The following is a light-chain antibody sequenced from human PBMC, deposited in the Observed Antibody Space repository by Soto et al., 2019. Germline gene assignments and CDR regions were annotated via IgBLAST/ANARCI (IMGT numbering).Light chain of an antibody. CDR2: DAS. J-gene: IGKJ4*01. CDR1: QSVSSY. Sequence: EIVLTQFPATLSLSPRERATLSCRASQSVSSYLAWYQQKPGQAPRLLIYDASNRATGIPARFSGSGSGTDFTLTISSLEPEDFAVYYCQQRSNWLTFGGGTKV. CDR3: QQRSNWLT. V-gene: IGKV3-11*01.